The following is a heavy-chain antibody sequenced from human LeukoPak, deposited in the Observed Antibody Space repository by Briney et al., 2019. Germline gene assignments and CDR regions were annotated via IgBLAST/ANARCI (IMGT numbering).Heavy chain of an antibody. CDR1: GFTFSSYA. V-gene: IGHV3-33*01. J-gene: IGHJ6*02. CDR3: ARERVVYRSDYYYYYGMDV. Sequence: GGSLRLSRAASGFTFSSYAMHWVRQAPGKGLDWVAVIWYDGSNKYYADSVKGRFTISRDNSKNTLYLQMNSLRAEDTAVYYCARERVVYRSDYYYYYGMDVWGQGTTVTVSS. D-gene: IGHD3-3*01. CDR2: IWYDGSNK.